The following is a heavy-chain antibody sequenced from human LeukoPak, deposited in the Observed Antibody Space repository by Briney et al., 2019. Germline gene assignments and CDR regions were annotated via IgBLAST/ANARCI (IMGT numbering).Heavy chain of an antibody. Sequence: GGSLRLSCAASGSTFSTYAMSWVRQAPGKGLEWVSTISGSGGSTYYADSVKGRFTLSRDNSKNTLYLQMNSLRAEDTAVYYCAKESTFYYDSSDYWGQGTLVTVSS. CDR2: ISGSGGST. CDR3: AKESTFYYDSSDY. V-gene: IGHV3-23*01. D-gene: IGHD3-22*01. CDR1: GSTFSTYA. J-gene: IGHJ4*02.